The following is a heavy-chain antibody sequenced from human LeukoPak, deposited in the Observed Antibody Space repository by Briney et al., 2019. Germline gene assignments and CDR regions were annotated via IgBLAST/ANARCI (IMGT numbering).Heavy chain of an antibody. V-gene: IGHV3-23*01. CDR3: ASLGSSGWSVDY. CDR2: ISGSGGST. Sequence: GGSLRLSCAASVFTFSDYGMSWVRQAPGKGLEWVSGISGSGGSTFYADSVKGRFTISRDNSRNTLYLQMNSLRAEDTAVYYCASLGSSGWSVDYWGQGTLVTVSS. CDR1: VFTFSDYG. D-gene: IGHD6-19*01. J-gene: IGHJ4*02.